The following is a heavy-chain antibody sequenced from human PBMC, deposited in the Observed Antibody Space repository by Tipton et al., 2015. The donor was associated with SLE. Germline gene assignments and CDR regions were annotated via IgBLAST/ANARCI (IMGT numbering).Heavy chain of an antibody. J-gene: IGHJ3*02. Sequence: GSLRLSCAASGFTFSSYAMSWVRQAPGKGLEWVSAIYDGVGSSTDYADFVKGRFTESRDLSQNTLYLQMNSLTAEDTAVYYCARDLGRRGAFDIWGQGTMVTVSS. CDR1: GFTFSSYA. V-gene: IGHV3-23*03. D-gene: IGHD3-10*01. CDR2: IYDGVGSST. CDR3: ARDLGRRGAFDI.